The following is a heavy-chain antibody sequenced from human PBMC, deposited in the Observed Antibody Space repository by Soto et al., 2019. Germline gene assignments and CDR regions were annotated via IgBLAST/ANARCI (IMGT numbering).Heavy chain of an antibody. CDR1: GDSVSSNSAA. V-gene: IGHV6-1*01. CDR2: TYYRSKWYN. CDR3: ARDIAAAGRRGMWFDP. D-gene: IGHD6-13*01. J-gene: IGHJ5*02. Sequence: SQTLSLTCAISGDSVSSNSAAWNWIRQSPSRGLEWLGRTYYRSKWYNDYAVSVKSRITINPDTSKNQFSLQLNSVTPEDTAVYYCARDIAAAGRRGMWFDPWGQGTLVTVSS.